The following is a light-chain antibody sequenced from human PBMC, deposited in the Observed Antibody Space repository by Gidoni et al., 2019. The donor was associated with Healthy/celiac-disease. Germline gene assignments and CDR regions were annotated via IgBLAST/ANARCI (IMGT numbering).Light chain of an antibody. CDR1: SSNIGSNT. J-gene: IGLJ2*01. Sequence: QSVLTQPPSASGTPGQRVTISCSGSSSNIGSNTVNWYQQLPGTAPKRLIYSNNPRPPGVPDRFSGSKSGTSASLAISGLQSEDEADYYCAAWDDSLNGYVVFGGGTKLTVL. V-gene: IGLV1-44*01. CDR2: SNN. CDR3: AAWDDSLNGYVV.